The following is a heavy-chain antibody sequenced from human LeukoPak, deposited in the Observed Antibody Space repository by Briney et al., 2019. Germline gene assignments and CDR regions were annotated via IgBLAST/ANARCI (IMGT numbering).Heavy chain of an antibody. CDR2: IKQDGSEK. D-gene: IGHD6-6*01. Sequence: GGSLRLSCAASGFTFSSYPMSWVRQAPGKGLEWVANIKQDGSEKYYVDSVKGRFTISRDNAKNSLYLQMNSLRAEDTAVYYCARETIATRARDYWGQGTLVTVSS. J-gene: IGHJ4*02. CDR3: ARETIATRARDY. V-gene: IGHV3-7*01. CDR1: GFTFSSYP.